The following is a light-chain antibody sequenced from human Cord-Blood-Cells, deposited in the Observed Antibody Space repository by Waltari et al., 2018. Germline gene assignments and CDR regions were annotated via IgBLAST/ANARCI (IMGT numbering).Light chain of an antibody. CDR2: DVS. Sequence: QSALTQPASVSGSPGQSIPISSTGTSSDVGGYNYVSWYQQHPGKAPNLMIYDVSNRPSGVSNRFSGSKSGNTASLTISGLQAEDEADYYCSSYTSSSTLVFGTGTKVTVL. V-gene: IGLV2-14*03. J-gene: IGLJ1*01. CDR3: SSYTSSSTLV. CDR1: SSDVGGYNY.